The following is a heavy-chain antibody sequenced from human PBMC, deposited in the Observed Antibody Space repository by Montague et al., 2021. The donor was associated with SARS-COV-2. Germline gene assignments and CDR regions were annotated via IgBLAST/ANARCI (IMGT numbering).Heavy chain of an antibody. Sequence: SLRLSCAASGFTFSFYEMNWVRHAPGKGLEWVSYISSSGSTIYYXDSVKGRFTISRDNAKNSLYLQMVSLRAEDTAVYFCARGGTYYDFWSGFYNYYYAMDVWGQGTTVTVSS. J-gene: IGHJ6*02. D-gene: IGHD3-3*01. CDR3: ARGGTYYDFWSGFYNYYYAMDV. V-gene: IGHV3-48*03. CDR2: ISSSGSTI. CDR1: GFTFSFYE.